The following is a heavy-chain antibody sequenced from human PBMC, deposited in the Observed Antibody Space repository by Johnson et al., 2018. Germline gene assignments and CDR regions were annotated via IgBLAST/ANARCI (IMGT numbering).Heavy chain of an antibody. CDR3: GREAYSSGRAGIFHI. Sequence: QVQLVESGGGVVQPRTSLRLSCGVSGVTLSTSIMHWVRQAPGKGLEWVALISHNEIDKQYGDSAKDRFTISRDLSKNTVYLQMNSLGVEETAGYACGREAYSSGRAGIFHIWGQGTMVTVSS. D-gene: IGHD6-19*01. CDR1: GVTLSTSI. CDR2: ISHNEIDK. V-gene: IGHV3-30-3*01. J-gene: IGHJ3*02.